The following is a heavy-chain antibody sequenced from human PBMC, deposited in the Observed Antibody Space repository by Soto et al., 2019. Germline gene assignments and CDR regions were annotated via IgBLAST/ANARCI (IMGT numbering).Heavy chain of an antibody. CDR2: IYWDDDK. Sequence: QITLKESGPTLVKPTQTLTLTCTFSGFSLSTSGVGVGWIRQPPGQALEWLALIYWDDDKRYSPSLKSRLTIAKDTSKSQVVITMTNVYTVDTATYYCEHRRGSGCADDAFDIWGHGTMVAVSS. D-gene: IGHD6-19*01. CDR3: EHRRGSGCADDAFDI. V-gene: IGHV2-5*02. CDR1: GFSLSTSGVG. J-gene: IGHJ3*02.